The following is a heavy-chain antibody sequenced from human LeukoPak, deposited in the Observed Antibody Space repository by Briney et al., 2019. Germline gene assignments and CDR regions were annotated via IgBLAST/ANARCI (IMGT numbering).Heavy chain of an antibody. J-gene: IGHJ4*02. CDR1: GFTFSSYS. V-gene: IGHV3-21*01. D-gene: IGHD6-6*01. CDR2: ISSSSSYI. Sequence: GGSLRLSCAASGFTFSSYSMNWVRQAPGKGLEWVSSISSSSSYIYYADSVKGRFTISRDNAKNSLYLQMNSLRAEDTAVYYRARSLEYSSTDFDYWGQGTLVTVSS. CDR3: ARSLEYSSTDFDY.